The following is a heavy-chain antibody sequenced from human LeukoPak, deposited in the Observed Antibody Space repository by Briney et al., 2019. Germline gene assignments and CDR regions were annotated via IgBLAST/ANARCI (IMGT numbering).Heavy chain of an antibody. CDR2: FDPEDGET. D-gene: IGHD2-2*01. V-gene: IGHV1-24*01. Sequence: GASVKVSCKVSGYTLTELSMHWVRQAPGKGLEWMGGFDPEDGETIYAQKLQGRVTMTEDTSTDTAYMELSSLRSEDTAVYYCATELGYCSSTSCHSRFDPWGQGTLVTVSS. J-gene: IGHJ5*02. CDR1: GYTLTELS. CDR3: ATELGYCSSTSCHSRFDP.